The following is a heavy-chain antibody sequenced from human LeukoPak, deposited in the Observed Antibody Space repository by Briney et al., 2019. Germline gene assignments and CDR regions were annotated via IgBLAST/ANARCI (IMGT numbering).Heavy chain of an antibody. CDR2: IYYSGST. D-gene: IGHD4-17*01. CDR1: GGSISSGGYY. V-gene: IGHV4-31*03. CDR3: ARGNYGDYRFDY. J-gene: IGHJ4*02. Sequence: PSETLSLTCTVSGGSISSGGYYWSWIRQHPGKGLEWIGYIYYSGSTYYNPSLKSRVTISVDTSKSQFSLKLSSVTAADTAVYYCARGNYGDYRFDYWGQGTLVTVSS.